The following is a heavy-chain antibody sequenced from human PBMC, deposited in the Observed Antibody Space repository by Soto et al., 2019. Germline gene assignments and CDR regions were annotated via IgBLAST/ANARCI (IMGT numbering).Heavy chain of an antibody. V-gene: IGHV3-30*18. CDR3: AKVVPGYDPYYYYGMDV. J-gene: IGHJ6*02. CDR1: GFTFSSYG. Sequence: VGSLRLSCAASGFTFSSYGMHWVRQAPGKGLEWVAVISYDGSNKYYADSVKGRFTISRDNSKNTLYLQMNSLRAEDTAVYYCAKVVPGYDPYYYYGMDVWGQGTTVTVSS. D-gene: IGHD5-12*01. CDR2: ISYDGSNK.